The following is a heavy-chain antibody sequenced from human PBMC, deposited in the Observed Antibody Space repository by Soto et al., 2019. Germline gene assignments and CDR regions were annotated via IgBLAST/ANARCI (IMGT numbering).Heavy chain of an antibody. CDR1: GYTFIGYY. CDR2: INPNSGAT. J-gene: IGHJ4*02. CDR3: GRGRARAGVLAFGS. Sequence: QVQLVQSGAEVKKPGASVKVSCKASGYTFIGYYMHWVRQAPGQGLEWMGWINPNSGATNYAQKFQGWVTMTRDTSISAAYMERRGLKSGDTAEHLGGRGRARAGVLAFGSWGQGTLVTVPS. D-gene: IGHD3-10*01. V-gene: IGHV1-2*04.